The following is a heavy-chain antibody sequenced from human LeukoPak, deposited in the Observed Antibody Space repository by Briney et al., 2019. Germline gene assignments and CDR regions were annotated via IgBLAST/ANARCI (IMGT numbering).Heavy chain of an antibody. J-gene: IGHJ4*02. V-gene: IGHV3-48*04. CDR3: AREGGGYRLFEF. CDR2: ISGRATNT. CDR1: GYPFSNYG. Sequence: PGGSLRLSCAASGYPFSNYGMDWVRQTPGMGLEWISYISGRATNTEYADSVKARFTISRDNAENTLYRQMDNLRAEDTAVYYCAREGGGYRLFEFWGQGLLVTVSS. D-gene: IGHD2-15*01.